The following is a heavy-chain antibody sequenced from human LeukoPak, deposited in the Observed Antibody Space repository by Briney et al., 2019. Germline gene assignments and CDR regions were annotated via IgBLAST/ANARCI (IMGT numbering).Heavy chain of an antibody. CDR3: ARPSRPYRSSEYFQH. D-gene: IGHD6-13*01. CDR1: GFTFDDYA. J-gene: IGHJ1*01. CDR2: ISGDGGST. V-gene: IGHV3-43*02. Sequence: GGSLRLSCAASGFTFDDYAMHWVRQAPGKGLEWVSLISGDGGSTYYADSVKGRFTISRDNAKNSLYLQMNCLRAEDTAVYYCARPSRPYRSSEYFQHWGQGTLVIVSS.